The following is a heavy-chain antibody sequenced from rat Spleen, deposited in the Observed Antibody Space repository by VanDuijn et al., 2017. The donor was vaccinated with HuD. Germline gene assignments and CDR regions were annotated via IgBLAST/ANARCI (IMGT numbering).Heavy chain of an antibody. D-gene: IGHD1-1*01. CDR2: ISYDGSNI. Sequence: EVQLVESGGGLVQPGRSLKLSCAASGFTFSDYYMAWVRQAPTKGLEWVATISYDGSNIYYRDSVKGRFTISRDNAKSTLYLQMDSLRSEDTATYYCARRVGGYFDYWGQGVMVTVSS. CDR3: ARRVGGYFDY. V-gene: IGHV5-29*01. CDR1: GFTFSDYY. J-gene: IGHJ2*01.